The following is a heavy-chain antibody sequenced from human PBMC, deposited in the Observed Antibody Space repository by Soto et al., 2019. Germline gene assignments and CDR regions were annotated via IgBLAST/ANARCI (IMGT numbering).Heavy chain of an antibody. Sequence: GGSLRLSCAATGFTFTNYEMTWVRQAPGKGLEWISYISSSGKTISYADSVKGRFTISRDNAKNSLYLQMNSLRAEDTAVYYCAKDFRRFLAIDYRGQRTLVIVSS. V-gene: IGHV3-48*03. D-gene: IGHD3-3*01. CDR1: GFTFTNYE. CDR3: AKDFRRFLAIDY. J-gene: IGHJ4*02. CDR2: ISSSGKTI.